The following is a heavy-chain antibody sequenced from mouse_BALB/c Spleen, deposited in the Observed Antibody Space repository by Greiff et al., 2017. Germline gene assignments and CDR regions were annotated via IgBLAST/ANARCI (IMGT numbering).Heavy chain of an antibody. CDR3: ARGPLLTTVVADY. V-gene: IGHV5-6-5*01. D-gene: IGHD1-1*01. CDR2: ISSGGST. J-gene: IGHJ2*01. Sequence: DVKLVESGGGLVKPGGSLKLSCAASGITFSSYAMSWVRQTPEKRLEWVASISSGGSTYYPDSVKGRFTISRDNARNILYLQMSSLRSEDTAMYYCARGPLLTTVVADYWGQGTTLTVSS. CDR1: GITFSSYA.